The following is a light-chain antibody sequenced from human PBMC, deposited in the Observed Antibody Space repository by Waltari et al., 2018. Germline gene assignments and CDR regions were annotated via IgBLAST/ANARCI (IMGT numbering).Light chain of an antibody. V-gene: IGKV1-39*01. CDR1: QYISGF. Sequence: IQMTQSPSSLSASVGDRVTITCRASQYISGFLNWYQQKPGKAPKLLIYAASSLQTGVPSKFSGSGSGTDFTLTISSLQPEDFATYYCQQGYSAPCTFGQGTKLEI. CDR2: AAS. J-gene: IGKJ2*02. CDR3: QQGYSAPCT.